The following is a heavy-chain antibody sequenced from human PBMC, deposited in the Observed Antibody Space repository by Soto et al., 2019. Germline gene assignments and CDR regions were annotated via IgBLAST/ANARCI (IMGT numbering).Heavy chain of an antibody. V-gene: IGHV4-39*01. CDR1: GGYIPGSSIS. Sequence: PSETLFLTCSVSGGYIPGSSISWGWIRQSPGTGLQWIGGLSYSGSTYYNPSLKGRVAISAYTARNAFSLELKLMTAADTATYFCARGLRWTRTFDFWGRGTLVTVSS. D-gene: IGHD3-16*01. CDR3: ARGLRWTRTFDF. J-gene: IGHJ4*02. CDR2: LSYSGST.